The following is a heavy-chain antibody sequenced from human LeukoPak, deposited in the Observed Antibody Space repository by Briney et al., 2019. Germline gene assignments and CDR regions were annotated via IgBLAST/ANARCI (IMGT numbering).Heavy chain of an antibody. J-gene: IGHJ4*02. V-gene: IGHV6-1*01. CDR3: ARDVGTSGWYNY. CDR1: GYSVSSNNGD. D-gene: IGHD6-19*01. CDR2: TYYRSKWYN. Sequence: SQTLSLTCGISGYSVSSNNGDWNWIRQSPSRGLEWLGRTYYRSKWYNDYAGSMKGRITISPDTSKNQFSLQLNSVTPEDTAVYYCARDVGTSGWYNYWGQGTLVTVSS.